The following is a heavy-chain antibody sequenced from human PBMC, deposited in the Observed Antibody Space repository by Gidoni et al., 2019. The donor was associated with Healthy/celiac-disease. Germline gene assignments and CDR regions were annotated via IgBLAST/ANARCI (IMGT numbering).Heavy chain of an antibody. D-gene: IGHD3-16*02. CDR2: ISYDGSNK. V-gene: IGHV3-30*18. CDR3: AKDGHLGELSHFDY. J-gene: IGHJ4*02. Sequence: QVQLVESGAGVVQPGRSLRLSCAASGFTFSSYGMHWVRQAPGKGLEWVAVISYDGSNKYYADSVKGRFTISRDNSKNTLYLQMNSLRAEDTAVYYCAKDGHLGELSHFDYWGQGTLVTVSS. CDR1: GFTFSSYG.